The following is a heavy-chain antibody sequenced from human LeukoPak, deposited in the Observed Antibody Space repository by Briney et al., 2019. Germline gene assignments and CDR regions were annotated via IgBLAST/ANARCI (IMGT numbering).Heavy chain of an antibody. V-gene: IGHV4-59*12. Sequence: PSETLSLTCTVSGGSISSYYWSWIRQPPGKGLEWIGYIYYSGSTNYNPSLKSRVTISVDTSKNQFSLKLSSVTAADTAVYYCARLVNGVYGMDVWGQGTTVTVSS. J-gene: IGHJ6*02. CDR3: ARLVNGVYGMDV. CDR1: GGSISSYY. D-gene: IGHD2-8*01. CDR2: IYYSGST.